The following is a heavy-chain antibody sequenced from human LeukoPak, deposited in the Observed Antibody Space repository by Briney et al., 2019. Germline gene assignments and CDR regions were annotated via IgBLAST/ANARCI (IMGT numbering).Heavy chain of an antibody. Sequence: SETLSLTCAVYGGSFSGYHWSWIRQPPGKGLEWIGEINHSGSTNYNPSLKSRVTISVDTSKNQFSLKLSSVTAADTAVYYCARGRTMVRGVGGSDYWGQGTLVTVSS. CDR1: GGSFSGYH. CDR2: INHSGST. V-gene: IGHV4-34*01. D-gene: IGHD3-10*01. J-gene: IGHJ4*02. CDR3: ARGRTMVRGVGGSDY.